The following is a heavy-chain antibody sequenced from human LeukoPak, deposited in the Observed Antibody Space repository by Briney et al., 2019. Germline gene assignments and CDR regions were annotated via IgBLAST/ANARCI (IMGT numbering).Heavy chain of an antibody. V-gene: IGHV4-4*02. J-gene: IGHJ4*02. CDR3: ASADYYRIDF. Sequence: PSETLSLTCAVSSGSISSSDWWSWVRQPPGKGLEWIGEMHQSGTTNYNPSLKSRVTMSVDKSKNQFTLKLSSVTAADTAVYFCASADYYRIDFWGQGTLITVSS. CDR2: MHQSGTT. D-gene: IGHD3-10*01. CDR1: SGSISSSDW.